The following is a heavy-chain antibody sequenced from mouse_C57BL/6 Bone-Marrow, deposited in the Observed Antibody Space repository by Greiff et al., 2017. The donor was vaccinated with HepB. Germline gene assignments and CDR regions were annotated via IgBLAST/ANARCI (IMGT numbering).Heavy chain of an antibody. CDR3: TRESSYVYYYAMDY. D-gene: IGHD1-1*01. V-gene: IGHV1-7*01. J-gene: IGHJ4*01. Sequence: QVQLQQSGAELAKPGASVKLSCKASGYTFTSYWMHWVKQSPGQGLEWIGYINPSSGYTKYNQKLKDKATLTVDNSSSKAYVKLSILTYEDSAVYLCTRESSYVYYYAMDYWGQGTSVTVSS. CDR2: INPSSGYT. CDR1: GYTFTSYW.